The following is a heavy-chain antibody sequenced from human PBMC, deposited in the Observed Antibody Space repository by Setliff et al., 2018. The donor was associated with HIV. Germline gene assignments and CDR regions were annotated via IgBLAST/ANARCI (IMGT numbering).Heavy chain of an antibody. CDR1: GGPFSGFY. D-gene: IGHD1-1*01. CDR2: IDHGGST. V-gene: IGHV4-34*01. Sequence: SETLSLTCAVYGGPFSGFYWSWIRQPPGKGLEWIGEIDHGGSTRYNPSLKSRITMSVDTSKNQFSLRLSSVTAADTAVYYCARKQQVRWAWMPSHYNYGLDVWGPGTTVTVSS. CDR3: ARKQQVRWAWMPSHYNYGLDV. J-gene: IGHJ6*02.